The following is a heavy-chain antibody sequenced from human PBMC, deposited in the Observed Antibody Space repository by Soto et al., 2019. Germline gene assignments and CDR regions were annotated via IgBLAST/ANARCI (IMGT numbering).Heavy chain of an antibody. Sequence: QVQLVQSGAEVKKPGASVKVSCKASGYTFTSYAMHWVRQAPGQRLEWMGWLNAGNGNTKYSQKFQGRVTITRDTSASTAYMELSSLRSEDTAVYYCARGGSLDWYFDLWGRGTLVTVSS. CDR1: GYTFTSYA. CDR3: ARGGSLDWYFDL. J-gene: IGHJ2*01. D-gene: IGHD1-26*01. CDR2: LNAGNGNT. V-gene: IGHV1-3*01.